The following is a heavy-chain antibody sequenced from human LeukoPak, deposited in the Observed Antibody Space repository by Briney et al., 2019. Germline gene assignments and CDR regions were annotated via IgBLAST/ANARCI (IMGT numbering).Heavy chain of an antibody. D-gene: IGHD3-3*01. CDR2: MNPNSGNT. CDR3: ARGKVRYYDFWSGYYGSRVYYFDY. V-gene: IGHV1-8*01. Sequence: ASVKVSCKASGYTFTSYDINWVRQATGQGLEWMGWMNPNSGNTGYAQKFQGRVTMTRNTSISTAYMELSSLRSEDTAVYCCARGKVRYYDFWSGYYGSRVYYFDYWGQGTLVTVSS. CDR1: GYTFTSYD. J-gene: IGHJ4*02.